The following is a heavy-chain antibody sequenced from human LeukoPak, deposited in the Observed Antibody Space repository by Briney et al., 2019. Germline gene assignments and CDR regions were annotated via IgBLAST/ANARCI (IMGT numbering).Heavy chain of an antibody. J-gene: IGHJ4*02. V-gene: IGHV4-59*13. CDR3: ARVDRSSWPFHFDY. Sequence: SETLSLTCTVSGVSISSSYWSWIRQPPGKGLEWIGYIYYSGSTNYNPSLKSRVTISVDTSKNQFSLTLSSVTAADTAVYYCARVDRSSWPFHFDYWGQGILVTVSS. D-gene: IGHD6-13*01. CDR2: IYYSGST. CDR1: GVSISSSY.